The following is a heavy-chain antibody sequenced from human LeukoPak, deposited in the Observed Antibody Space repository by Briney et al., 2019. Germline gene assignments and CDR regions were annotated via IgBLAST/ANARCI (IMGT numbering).Heavy chain of an antibody. CDR3: ARWATSFDL. V-gene: IGHV3-7*01. D-gene: IGHD6-6*01. J-gene: IGHJ4*02. Sequence: GGSLRLSCAASGFTFGNYWMSWVRQAPGKGLGWVANIKQDGSDKYHVDSVTGRFTISRDNAKNSLYLEMNSLRAEDTAVYYCARWATSFDLWGQGALVTVSS. CDR1: GFTFGNYW. CDR2: IKQDGSDK.